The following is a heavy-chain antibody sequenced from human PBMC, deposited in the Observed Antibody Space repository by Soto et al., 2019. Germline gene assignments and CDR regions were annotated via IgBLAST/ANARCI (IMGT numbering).Heavy chain of an antibody. D-gene: IGHD3-10*01. J-gene: IGHJ6*02. CDR2: ISYDGSNK. CDR3: ARDKYGSGSYYIGGYYYYYGMDV. CDR1: GFTFSSYA. Sequence: GGSLRLSCAASGFTFSSYAMHWVRQAPGKGLEWVAVISYDGSNKYYADSVKGRFTISRDNSKNTLYLQMNSLRAEDTAVYYCARDKYGSGSYYIGGYYYYYGMDVWGQGTTVTVSS. V-gene: IGHV3-30-3*01.